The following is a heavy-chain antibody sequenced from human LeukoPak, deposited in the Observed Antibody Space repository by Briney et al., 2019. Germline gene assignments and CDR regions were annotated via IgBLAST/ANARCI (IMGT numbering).Heavy chain of an antibody. CDR1: GGSFSGYY. J-gene: IGHJ4*02. Sequence: SETLSLTCAVYGGSFSGYYWSWIRQPPGKGLEWIGEINHSGSTNYNPSLKSRVTISVDTSKNQFSLKLSSVTAADTAVYYCARHRSYYDFWSGYYPGVFDYWGQGTLVTVSS. CDR2: INHSGST. V-gene: IGHV4-34*01. D-gene: IGHD3-3*01. CDR3: ARHRSYYDFWSGYYPGVFDY.